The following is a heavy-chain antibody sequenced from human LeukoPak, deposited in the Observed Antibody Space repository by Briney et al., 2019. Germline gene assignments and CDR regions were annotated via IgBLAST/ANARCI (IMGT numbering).Heavy chain of an antibody. V-gene: IGHV3-30*02. D-gene: IGHD2-2*01. CDR2: IRYAGSNK. J-gene: IGHJ3*02. CDR3: AKLSDAAFDI. Sequence: GGSLRLSSAASGFTFSSYDMHWVRQAPGKGLEWVALIRYAGSNKYYADSVKGRFTISRDNSKNTLYLQMNSLRAEDTAVYYCAKLSDAAFDIWGQGTLLTVSS. CDR1: GFTFSSYD.